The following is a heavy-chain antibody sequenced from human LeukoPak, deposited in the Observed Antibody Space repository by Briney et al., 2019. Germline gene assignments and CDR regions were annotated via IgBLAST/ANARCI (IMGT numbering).Heavy chain of an antibody. CDR3: ARDGCSTTSCNRRFDP. CDR2: ISNDGTAE. V-gene: IGHV3-30*01. Sequence: GGSLRLSCEASGTTFSIYALHWFRQAPGKGLEWVAVISNDGTAEDYADSVKGRFIISRDNTKNTMYLQMNCLKVEDTDVYYCARDGCSTTSCNRRFDPWGQGTLVTVSS. J-gene: IGHJ5*02. CDR1: GTTFSIYA. D-gene: IGHD2-2*01.